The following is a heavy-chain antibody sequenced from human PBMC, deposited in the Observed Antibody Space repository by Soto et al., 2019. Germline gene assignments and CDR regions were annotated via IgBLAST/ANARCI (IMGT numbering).Heavy chain of an antibody. CDR3: AKLGAAAGTRALDY. CDR2: IWYDGSNK. D-gene: IGHD6-13*01. CDR1: GFTFSSYG. J-gene: IGHJ4*02. Sequence: GGSLRLSCAASGFTFSSYGMHWVRQAPGKGLEWVAVIWYDGSNKYYADSVKGRFTISRDNSKNTLYLQMNSLRAEDTAVYYCAKLGAAAGTRALDYWGQGTLVTVSS. V-gene: IGHV3-33*06.